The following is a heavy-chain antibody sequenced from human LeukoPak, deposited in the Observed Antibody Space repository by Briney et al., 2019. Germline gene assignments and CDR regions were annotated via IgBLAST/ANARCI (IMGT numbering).Heavy chain of an antibody. Sequence: PSETLSLTCTVSGYSISSGYYWGWIRQPPGKGLEWIGSIYHSGSTNYNPSLKSRVTMSVDTSKNQFSLKLSSVTALDTAVYYCARENYYYYYMDVWGKGTTVTISS. CDR2: IYHSGST. CDR1: GYSISSGYY. CDR3: ARENYYYYYMDV. V-gene: IGHV4-38-2*02. J-gene: IGHJ6*03.